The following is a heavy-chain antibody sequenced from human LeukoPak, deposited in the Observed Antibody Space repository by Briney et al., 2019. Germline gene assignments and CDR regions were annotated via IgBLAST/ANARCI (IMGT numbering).Heavy chain of an antibody. CDR1: GGSISSSSYY. CDR3: ARKKGIVTFDP. J-gene: IGHJ5*02. V-gene: IGHV4-39*07. CDR2: IYYSGST. Sequence: PSETLSLTCTVSGGSISSSSYYWGWIRQPPGKGLEWIGSIYYSGSTYYNPSLKSRVTISVDTSKNQFSLKLSSVTAADTAVYYCARKKGIVTFDPWGQGTLVTVSS. D-gene: IGHD3-16*02.